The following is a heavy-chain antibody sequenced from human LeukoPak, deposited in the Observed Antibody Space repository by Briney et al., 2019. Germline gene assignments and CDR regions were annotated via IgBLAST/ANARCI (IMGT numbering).Heavy chain of an antibody. CDR2: IYYSGST. V-gene: IGHV4-30-4*01. Sequence: SETLSLTCTVSGGSISSGDYYWRWIRQPPGKGLEWIGYIYYSGSTYYNPSLKSRVTISVDTSKNQFSLKLSSVTAADTAVYYCARGRYCSGGSCYPKVDYFDYWGQGTLVTVSS. CDR1: GGSISSGDYY. J-gene: IGHJ4*02. D-gene: IGHD2-15*01. CDR3: ARGRYCSGGSCYPKVDYFDY.